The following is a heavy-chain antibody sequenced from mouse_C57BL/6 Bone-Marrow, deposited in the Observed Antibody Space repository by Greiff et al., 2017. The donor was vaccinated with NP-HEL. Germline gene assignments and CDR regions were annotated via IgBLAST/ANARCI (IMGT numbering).Heavy chain of an antibody. Sequence: EVQLQQSGAELVRPGASVKLSCTASGFNIKDDYMHWVKQRPEQGLEWIGWIDPENGDTEYASKFQGKATITADTSSNTAYLQLSSLTSEDTAVYYCTPMVTTYYYAMDYWGQGTSVTVSS. CDR2: IDPENGDT. D-gene: IGHD2-2*01. CDR1: GFNIKDDY. J-gene: IGHJ4*01. CDR3: TPMVTTYYYAMDY. V-gene: IGHV14-4*01.